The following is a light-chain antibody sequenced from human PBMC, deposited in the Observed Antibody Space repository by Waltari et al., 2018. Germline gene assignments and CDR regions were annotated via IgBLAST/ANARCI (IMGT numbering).Light chain of an antibody. CDR1: QSVLYRSNNKNY. CDR2: WAS. V-gene: IGKV4-1*01. CDR3: QQYYTTPLT. Sequence: DIVMTQSPDSLAVSLGERATINCQSSQSVLYRSNNKNYLAWYQHKPGQPPKLLIYWASTRESGVPDRFSGSGSGTDFTLTISRLQAEDVAVYYCQQYYTTPLTFGGGTKVEIK. J-gene: IGKJ4*01.